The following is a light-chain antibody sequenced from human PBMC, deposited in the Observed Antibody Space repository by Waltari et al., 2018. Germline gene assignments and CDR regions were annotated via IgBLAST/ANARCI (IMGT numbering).Light chain of an antibody. CDR2: KGI. CDR1: SGSVSSTSH. Sequence: QTVVTQEPSLSVSPGGTVPLTCALSSGSVSSTSHPTGYQQTPGQPPRTLVYKGISRSSGVPDRFSGSILGNTAALTITGAQADDESDYYCSMYMGSGVWVFGGGTKLTVL. V-gene: IGLV8-61*01. J-gene: IGLJ3*02. CDR3: SMYMGSGVWV.